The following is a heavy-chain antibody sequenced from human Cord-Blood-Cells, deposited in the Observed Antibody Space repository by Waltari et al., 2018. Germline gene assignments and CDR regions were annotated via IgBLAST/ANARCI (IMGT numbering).Heavy chain of an antibody. CDR3: ARGLLEVYYYYMDV. Sequence: QVQLQQWGAGLLKPSETLSLTCAVYGGSFSGYYWSWIRQPPGKGLEWIGEINHSGSTNYNPSLKSRVTISVDTSKNQFSLKLSSVTAADTAVYYCARGLLEVYYYYMDVWGKGTTVTVSS. CDR2: INHSGST. V-gene: IGHV4-34*01. CDR1: GGSFSGYY. J-gene: IGHJ6*03. D-gene: IGHD1-1*01.